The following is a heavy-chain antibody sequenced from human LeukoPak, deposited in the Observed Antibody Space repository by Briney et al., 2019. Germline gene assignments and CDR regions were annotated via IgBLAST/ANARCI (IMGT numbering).Heavy chain of an antibody. CDR2: ISGSGGST. V-gene: IGHV3-23*01. CDR3: AKDRVTMVRGVINPLED. CDR1: GFTFSSYG. Sequence: GGTLRLSCAASGFTFSSYGMSWVRQAPGKGLEWVSAISGSGGSTYYADSVKGRFTISRDNSKNTLYLQMNSLRAEDTAVYYCAKDRVTMVRGVINPLEDWGQEPWSPSPQ. J-gene: IGHJ4*01. D-gene: IGHD3-10*01.